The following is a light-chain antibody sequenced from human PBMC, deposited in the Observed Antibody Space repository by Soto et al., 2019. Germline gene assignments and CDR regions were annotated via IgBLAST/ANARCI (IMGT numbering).Light chain of an antibody. CDR1: TGAVTSDYF. CDR2: NTN. V-gene: IGLV7-43*01. CDR3: LLYYSGHVRL. Sequence: QAVVTQAPSLTVSPGGTVTLTCASSTGAVTSDYFPNWIQQKPGQTPRSLIYNTNNKYSWTPARFSGYLLGGNAALTLSDVQPEEEADYCCLLYYSGHVRLFGGGTKVTVL. J-gene: IGLJ2*01.